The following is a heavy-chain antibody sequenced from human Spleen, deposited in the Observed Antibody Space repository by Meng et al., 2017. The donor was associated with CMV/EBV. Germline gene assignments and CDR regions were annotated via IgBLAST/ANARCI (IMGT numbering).Heavy chain of an antibody. CDR1: GYTFTSYG. Sequence: DSVKVSCKASGYTFTSYGISWVRQAPGQGLEWMGWISAYNGNTNYAQKLQGRVTMTTDTSPSTAYMELRSPRSDDTAVYYCARVRGKWWELHNWFDPGGQGTLVTVSS. V-gene: IGHV1-18*01. CDR2: ISAYNGNT. CDR3: ARVRGKWWELHNWFDP. D-gene: IGHD1-26*01. J-gene: IGHJ5*02.